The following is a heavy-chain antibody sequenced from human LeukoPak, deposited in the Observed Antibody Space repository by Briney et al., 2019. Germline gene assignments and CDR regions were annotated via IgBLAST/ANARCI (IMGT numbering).Heavy chain of an antibody. CDR1: GGSSSSSSYY. J-gene: IGHJ4*02. D-gene: IGHD1-26*01. Sequence: SSETLSLTCTVSGGSSSSSSYYWGWIRQPPGKGLEWIGSIYYSGSTYYNPSLKSRVTISVDTSKNQSSLKLSSVTAADTAVYYCARQIGPLGPFGYWGQGTLVTVSS. CDR2: IYYSGST. V-gene: IGHV4-39*01. CDR3: ARQIGPLGPFGY.